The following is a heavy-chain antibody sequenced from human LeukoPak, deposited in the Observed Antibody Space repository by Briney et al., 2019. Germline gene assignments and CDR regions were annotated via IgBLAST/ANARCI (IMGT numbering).Heavy chain of an antibody. D-gene: IGHD6-6*01. CDR3: ARDQEDSSSAL. Sequence: GGSLRLSCAASGFTFSSNYMSWVRQAPEKGLEWVSVIYSGGSTYYADSVKGRFTISRDNSKNTLYLQMNSLRAEDTAVYYCARDQEDSSSALWGQGTLVTVSS. V-gene: IGHV3-53*01. CDR2: IYSGGST. CDR1: GFTFSSNY. J-gene: IGHJ4*02.